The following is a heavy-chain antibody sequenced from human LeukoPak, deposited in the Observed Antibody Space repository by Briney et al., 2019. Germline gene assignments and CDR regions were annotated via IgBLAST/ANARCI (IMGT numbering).Heavy chain of an antibody. CDR1: GYTFTSYY. D-gene: IGHD6-13*01. V-gene: IGHV1-2*02. J-gene: IGHJ4*02. CDR2: INPNSGGT. CDR3: ARGGAAARRVSCDY. Sequence: ASVKVSCKASGYTFTSYYMHWVRQAPGQGLEWMGWINPNSGGTNYAQKFQGRVTMTRDTSISTAYMELSRLRSDDTAVYYCARGGAAARRVSCDYWGQGTLVTVSS.